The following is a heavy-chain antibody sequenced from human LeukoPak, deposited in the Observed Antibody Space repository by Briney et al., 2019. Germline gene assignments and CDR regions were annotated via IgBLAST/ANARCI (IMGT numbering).Heavy chain of an antibody. J-gene: IGHJ4*02. CDR2: VYYSGST. CDR3: ARLWGPLRSQYYFDY. Sequence: SETLSLTCIVSGASISNYYWNWIRLPPGKGLEWIGYVYYSGSTNYNPSLKSRVTISVDTSKNQFSLKLSSVTAADTAVYYCARLWGPLRSQYYFDYWGQGTLVTVSS. V-gene: IGHV4-59*08. CDR1: GASISNYY. D-gene: IGHD4-17*01.